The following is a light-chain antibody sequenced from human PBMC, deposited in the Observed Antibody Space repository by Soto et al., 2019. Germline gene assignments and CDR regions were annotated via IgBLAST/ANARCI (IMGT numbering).Light chain of an antibody. CDR3: QQSYSTPIT. V-gene: IGKV1-39*01. Sequence: DIQMTQSPSSVSASVGDRVTITCRASQTLNNYLTWFQQKPGKAPKVLIYAASTLQSGVPSRFSGSGSGAEFTLTISSLQPEDFATYYCQQSYSTPITFGQGTRLEIK. CDR1: QTLNNY. J-gene: IGKJ5*01. CDR2: AAS.